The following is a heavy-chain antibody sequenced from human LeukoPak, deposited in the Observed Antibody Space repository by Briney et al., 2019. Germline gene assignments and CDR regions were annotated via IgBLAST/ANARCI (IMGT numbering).Heavy chain of an antibody. V-gene: IGHV1-2*02. CDR1: GYTFTGYY. Sequence: ASVKVSCKASGYTFTGYYMHWVRQAPGQGLEWMGWINPNSGVTNSAQKFQGRVTMTRDTSITAAYMELSRLKSDDTAVYYCARGVKLTGPNLDYFDYWGQGTLVSVSS. D-gene: IGHD1-20*01. CDR3: ARGVKLTGPNLDYFDY. CDR2: INPNSGVT. J-gene: IGHJ4*02.